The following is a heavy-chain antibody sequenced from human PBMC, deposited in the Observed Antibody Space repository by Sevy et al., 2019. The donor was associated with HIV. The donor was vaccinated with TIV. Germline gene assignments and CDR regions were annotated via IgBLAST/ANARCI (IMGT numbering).Heavy chain of an antibody. CDR2: ISTRSTTI. CDR1: GFTFSRYS. V-gene: IGHV3-48*01. D-gene: IGHD3-10*01. CDR3: ARDQGSGSDLDY. J-gene: IGHJ4*02. Sequence: GGSLRLSCAASGFTFSRYSMNWVRQAPGKGLEWISYISTRSTTIYYADSVKGRFTISRDNAKNSLCLQMNSLRAEDTAVYYCARDQGSGSDLDYWGLGTLVTVSS.